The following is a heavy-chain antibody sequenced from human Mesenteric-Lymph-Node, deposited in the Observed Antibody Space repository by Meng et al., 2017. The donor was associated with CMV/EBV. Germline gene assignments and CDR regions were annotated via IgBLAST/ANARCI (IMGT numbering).Heavy chain of an antibody. V-gene: IGHV4-31*02. CDR3: ARALDYSNPRGFDY. Sequence: SGGPISSGGYYCSWIRQHPGKGLEWIGYIYYSGSTYYNPSLKSRVTISVDTSKNQFSLKLSSVTAADTAVYYCARALDYSNPRGFDYWGQGTLVTVSS. D-gene: IGHD4-11*01. CDR2: IYYSGST. CDR1: GGPISSGGYY. J-gene: IGHJ4*02.